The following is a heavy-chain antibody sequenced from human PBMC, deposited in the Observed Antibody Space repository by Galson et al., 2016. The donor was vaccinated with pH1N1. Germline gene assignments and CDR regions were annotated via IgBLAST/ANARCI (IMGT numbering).Heavy chain of an antibody. CDR1: ASTFSMYW. CDR3: VRAIAAAASY. J-gene: IGHJ4*02. CDR2: INQDGSQK. D-gene: IGHD6-13*01. Sequence: SLRLSCAASASTFSMYWMNWVRQAPGKRLEWVANINQDGSQKYYVDSVKGRFTISRDNAKNSVYLQMNSLRVEDTAVYYCVRAIAAAASYWGQGTLVTVSS. V-gene: IGHV3-7*01.